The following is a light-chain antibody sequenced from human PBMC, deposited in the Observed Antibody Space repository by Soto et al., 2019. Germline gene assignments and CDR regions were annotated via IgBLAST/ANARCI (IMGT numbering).Light chain of an antibody. CDR2: GAS. J-gene: IGKJ2*01. Sequence: EIVMTQSPATLSVSPGQRATLSCRASQSVTSINLAWYQQKPGQAPRLLIYGASTRATGIPARFSGSGSGTEFTLTISSLQSEDFAVYYCQQYNNWPPYTFGQGTKLEIK. V-gene: IGKV3-15*01. CDR3: QQYNNWPPYT. CDR1: QSVTSIN.